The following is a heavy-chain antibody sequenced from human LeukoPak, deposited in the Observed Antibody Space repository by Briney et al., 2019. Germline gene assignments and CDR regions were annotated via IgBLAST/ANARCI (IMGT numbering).Heavy chain of an antibody. CDR3: ARVSHGSGRGGNWFDP. V-gene: IGHV1-3*01. J-gene: IGHJ5*02. CDR2: INAGNGNT. Sequence: ASVKVSCTASGYTFTSYAMHWGRQAPGQRLEWMGWINAGNGNTKYSQKFQGRVTITRDTSTSTVYMELSSLRSEDTAVYYCARVSHGSGRGGNWFDPWGQGTLVTVSS. D-gene: IGHD3-10*01. CDR1: GYTFTSYA.